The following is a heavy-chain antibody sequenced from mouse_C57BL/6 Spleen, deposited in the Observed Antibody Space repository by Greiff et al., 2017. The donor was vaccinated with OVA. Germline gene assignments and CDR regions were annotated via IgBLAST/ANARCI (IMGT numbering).Heavy chain of an antibody. CDR3: ARQASLSYWYFDV. CDR2: IHPNSGST. J-gene: IGHJ1*03. CDR1: GYTFTSYW. D-gene: IGHD3-2*02. V-gene: IGHV1-64*01. Sequence: QVQLKQPGAELVKPGASVKLSCKASGYTFTSYWMHWVKQRPGQGLEWIGMIHPNSGSTNYNEKFKSKATLTVDKSSSTAYMQLSSLTSEDSAVYYCARQASLSYWYFDVWGTGTTVTVSS.